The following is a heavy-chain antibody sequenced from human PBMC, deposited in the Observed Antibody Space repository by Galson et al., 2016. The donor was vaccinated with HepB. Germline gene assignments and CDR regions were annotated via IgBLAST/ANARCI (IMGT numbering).Heavy chain of an antibody. Sequence: PALVKPTQTLTLTCTFSGFSLSTSGVGVDWIRQPPGEALEWLALIYWDDDKRYSPSLKNRLTITKDTSKNQVVLTITNMDPVDTATYYCEHHLTYYYDSSGSPGYYYGMDGWGQGTTVTVSS. CDR1: GFSLSTSGVG. J-gene: IGHJ6*02. D-gene: IGHD3-22*01. CDR3: EHHLTYYYDSSGSPGYYYGMDG. CDR2: IYWDDDK. V-gene: IGHV2-5*02.